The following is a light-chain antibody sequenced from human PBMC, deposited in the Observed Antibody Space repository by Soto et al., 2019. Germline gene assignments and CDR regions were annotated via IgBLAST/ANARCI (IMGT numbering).Light chain of an antibody. Sequence: SYEVTQPPSVSVAPGQTARITCGGNNIGSKSVNWYQQKPGQAPVLLVYDDTDRPSGIPERFSGSNSGNTATLTISRVEAWDEADYYCQVWDASSDHRYVFGIGTKVTVL. J-gene: IGLJ1*01. CDR3: QVWDASSDHRYV. CDR2: DDT. CDR1: NIGSKS. V-gene: IGLV3-21*02.